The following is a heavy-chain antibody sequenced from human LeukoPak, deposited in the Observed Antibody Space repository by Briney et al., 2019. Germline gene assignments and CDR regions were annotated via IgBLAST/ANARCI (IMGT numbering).Heavy chain of an antibody. CDR1: GYSISNAYY. CDR3: ARESNCSGGSCYVDDY. V-gene: IGHV4-38-2*02. CDR2: LYHSGST. D-gene: IGHD2-15*01. J-gene: IGHJ4*02. Sequence: SETLSLTCTVSGYSISNAYYWGWIRQPPGKGLEWIGSLYHSGSTYYNPSLKSRVTMSVDTSKNQFSLKLSSVTAADTAVYYCARESNCSGGSCYVDDYWGQGTLVTVSS.